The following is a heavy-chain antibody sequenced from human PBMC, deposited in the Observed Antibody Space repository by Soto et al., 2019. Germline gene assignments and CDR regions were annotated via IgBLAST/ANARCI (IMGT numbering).Heavy chain of an antibody. J-gene: IGHJ4*02. Sequence: GSLRLSCAVSGFTFSSYAMSWFRQSAGKGLEWVSAISGSGGSTYYADSVKGRFTISRDNSKNTLYLQMNSLRAEDTAVYYCAKDRNDIVVVPAAIGNYFDYWGQGTLVTVSS. CDR3: AKDRNDIVVVPAAIGNYFDY. D-gene: IGHD2-2*01. V-gene: IGHV3-23*01. CDR2: ISGSGGST. CDR1: GFTFSSYA.